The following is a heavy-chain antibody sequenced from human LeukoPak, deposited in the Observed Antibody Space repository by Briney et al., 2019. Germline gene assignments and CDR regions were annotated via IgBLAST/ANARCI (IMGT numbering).Heavy chain of an antibody. CDR1: GYTFTSYA. D-gene: IGHD6-19*01. V-gene: IGHV7-4-1*02. CDR2: INTNTGNP. CDR3: ARDSIAVAGTKYNWFDP. J-gene: IGHJ5*02. Sequence: ASVKVSCKASGYTFTSYAMNWVRQAPGQGLEWMGWINTNTGNPTYAQGFTGRFVFSLDTSVSTAYLQISSLKAEDTGVYYCARDSIAVAGTKYNWFDPWGQGTLVTVSS.